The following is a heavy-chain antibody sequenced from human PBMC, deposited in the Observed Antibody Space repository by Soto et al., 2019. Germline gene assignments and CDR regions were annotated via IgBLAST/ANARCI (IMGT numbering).Heavy chain of an antibody. CDR2: IYWDDDK. J-gene: IGHJ5*02. CDR1: GFSLSTSGVG. Sequence: LVNPTQTLTLTCTFSGFSLSTSGVGVGWIRQPPGKALEWLALIYWDDDKRYSPSLKSRLTITKDTSKNQVVLTMTNMDPVDTATYYCAHSLIGYYYDSSGSNWFDPWGQGTLVTAPQ. CDR3: AHSLIGYYYDSSGSNWFDP. D-gene: IGHD3-22*01. V-gene: IGHV2-5*02.